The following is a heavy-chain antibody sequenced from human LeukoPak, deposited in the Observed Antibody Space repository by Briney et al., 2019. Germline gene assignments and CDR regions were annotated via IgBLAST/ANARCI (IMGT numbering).Heavy chain of an antibody. Sequence: GGSLRLSCAASGFTFDDNVMHWVRQPPGKGLEWISLITDDGGATYYADSVMGRFTISRDNSKKSLYLQMNRLRTEDTAFYYCARGLGDYYYYYGMDLWDPGTTVTVSS. V-gene: IGHV3-43*02. CDR2: ITDDGGAT. CDR1: GFTFDDNV. J-gene: IGHJ6*02. D-gene: IGHD3-16*01. CDR3: ARGLGDYYYYYGMDL.